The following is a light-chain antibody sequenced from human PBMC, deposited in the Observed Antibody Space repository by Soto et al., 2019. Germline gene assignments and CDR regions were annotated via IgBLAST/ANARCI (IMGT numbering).Light chain of an antibody. CDR3: QQFNSYPRT. V-gene: IGKV1-13*02. Sequence: AIQLTQSPSSLTASVGDRVTITCRASQGINSALAWYQQKPGKAPKLLIYDASSLESGVPSRFSGSGSGTDFTLTISSLQPEDFATYYCQQFNSYPRTFGPGTKVDIK. CDR2: DAS. CDR1: QGINSA. J-gene: IGKJ3*01.